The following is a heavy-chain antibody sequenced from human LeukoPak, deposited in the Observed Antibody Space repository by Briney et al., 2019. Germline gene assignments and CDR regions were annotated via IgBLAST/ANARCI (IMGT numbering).Heavy chain of an antibody. V-gene: IGHV1-2*06. CDR3: ARVVDYDILTGYDY. Sequence: ASVKVSCKASGYTFTGYYMHWVRQAPGQGLEWVGRINPNSGGTNYAQKFQGRVTMTRDTSISTAYMELSRLRSDDTAVYYCARVVDYDILTGYDYWGQGTLVTVSS. CDR2: INPNSGGT. J-gene: IGHJ4*02. CDR1: GYTFTGYY. D-gene: IGHD3-9*01.